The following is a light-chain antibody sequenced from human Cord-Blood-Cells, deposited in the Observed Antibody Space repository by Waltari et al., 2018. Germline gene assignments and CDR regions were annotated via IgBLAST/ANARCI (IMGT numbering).Light chain of an antibody. Sequence: ETVLTQSPATLSFSPGERATLSCRASQSVSSYLAWYQQKPGQAPRLLIYDASNRATGIPARFSGSGSGTDFTLTISSLEPEDFAVYYCQQRSNWPWTFGQGTKVEIK. CDR3: QQRSNWPWT. V-gene: IGKV3-11*01. J-gene: IGKJ1*01. CDR1: QSVSSY. CDR2: DAS.